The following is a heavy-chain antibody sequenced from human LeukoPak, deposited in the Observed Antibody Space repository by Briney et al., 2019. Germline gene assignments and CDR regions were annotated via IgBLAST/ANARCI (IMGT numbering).Heavy chain of an antibody. J-gene: IGHJ6*03. D-gene: IGHD2-2*01. CDR1: GYTFTGYY. CDR2: ISAYNGNT. V-gene: IGHV1-18*04. CDR3: ARDTRYCSSTSCYFAYMDV. Sequence: ASVKVSCKASGYTFTGYYMHWVRQAPGQGLEWMGWISAYNGNTNYAQKLQGRVTMTTDTSTSTAYMELRSLRSDDTAVYYCARDTRYCSSTSCYFAYMDVWGKGTTVTVSS.